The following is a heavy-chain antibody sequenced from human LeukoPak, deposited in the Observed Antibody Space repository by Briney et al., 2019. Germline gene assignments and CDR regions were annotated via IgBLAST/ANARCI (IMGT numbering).Heavy chain of an antibody. J-gene: IGHJ4*02. D-gene: IGHD3-9*01. CDR3: ARGRGHYDILTGYYKDFDY. V-gene: IGHV1-24*01. CDR2: FDPEDGET. Sequence: ASVKVSCKVSGYTLTELSMHWVRQAPGKGLEWMGGFDPEDGETIYAQKFQGRVTMTEDTSTDTAYMELSSLRSEDTAVYYCARGRGHYDILTGYYKDFDYWGQGTLVTVSS. CDR1: GYTLTELS.